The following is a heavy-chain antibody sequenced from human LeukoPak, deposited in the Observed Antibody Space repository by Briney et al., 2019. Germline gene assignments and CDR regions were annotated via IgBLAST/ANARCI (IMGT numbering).Heavy chain of an antibody. V-gene: IGHV3-30*18. J-gene: IGHJ4*02. D-gene: IGHD2-2*01. Sequence: GGSLRLSCAASGFTFSSYGMHWVRQAPGKWLEWVAGISYDGINQYYGDSVKGRFTISRDNSKNTLYLQMNSLRAEDAAVYYCAKTTIGYCSSTSCYYSPLDYWGQGTLVTVSS. CDR1: GFTFSSYG. CDR3: AKTTIGYCSSTSCYYSPLDY. CDR2: ISYDGINQ.